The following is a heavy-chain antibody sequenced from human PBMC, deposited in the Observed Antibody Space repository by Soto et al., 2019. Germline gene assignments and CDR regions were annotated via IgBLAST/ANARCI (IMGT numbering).Heavy chain of an antibody. J-gene: IGHJ4*02. D-gene: IGHD3-3*01. CDR2: ISAYNGNT. V-gene: IGHV1-18*01. CDR1: GYTFTRYC. CDR3: ARATDYDFWSGYWGPGYYFDY. Sequence: ASVKVSCKASGYTFTRYCISWGRQAPGPGVEGVGWISAYNGNTNYAQKLQGRVTMTTDTSTSTAYMELRSLRSDDTAVYYCARATDYDFWSGYWGPGYYFDYWGQGTLVTVAS.